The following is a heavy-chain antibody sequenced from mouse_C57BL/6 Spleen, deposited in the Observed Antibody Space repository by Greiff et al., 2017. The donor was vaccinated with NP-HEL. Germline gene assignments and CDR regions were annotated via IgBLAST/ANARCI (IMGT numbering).Heavy chain of an antibody. CDR2: ISDGGSYT. D-gene: IGHD2-3*01. V-gene: IGHV5-4*01. CDR1: GFTFSSYA. J-gene: IGHJ4*01. CDR3: ARDLYDFYAMDY. Sequence: EVQVVESGGGLVKPGGSLKLSCAASGFTFSSYAMSWVRQTPEKRLEWVATISDGGSYTYYPDNVKGRFTISRDNAKNNLYLQMSHLKSEDTAMYYCARDLYDFYAMDYWGQGTSVTVSS.